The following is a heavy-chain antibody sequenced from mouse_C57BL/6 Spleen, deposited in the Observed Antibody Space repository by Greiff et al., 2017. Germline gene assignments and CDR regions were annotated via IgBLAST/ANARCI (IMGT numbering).Heavy chain of an antibody. CDR3: AKITTVVEEAWFAY. V-gene: IGHV2-3*01. Sequence: VMLVESGPGLVAPSQSLSITCTVSGFSLTSYGVSWVRQPPGKGLEWLGVIWGDGSTNYHSALISRLSISKDNSKSQVFLKLNSLQTDDTATYYCAKITTVVEEAWFAYWGQGTLVTVSA. CDR2: IWGDGST. D-gene: IGHD1-1*01. J-gene: IGHJ3*01. CDR1: GFSLTSYG.